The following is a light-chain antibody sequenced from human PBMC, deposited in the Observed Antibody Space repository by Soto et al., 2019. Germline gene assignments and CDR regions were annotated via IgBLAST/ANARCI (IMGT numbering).Light chain of an antibody. CDR3: QQYVRAPWT. Sequence: DIVMTQSPATLSVSPGERVTLSCRASQSVSTHLAWYQQKPGQAARLLIYGGSTRATDLPARFSGSGSGTDFTLTISRLEPEDFAVYYCQQYVRAPWTFGQGAKVDI. V-gene: IGKV3-15*01. CDR1: QSVSTH. J-gene: IGKJ1*01. CDR2: GGS.